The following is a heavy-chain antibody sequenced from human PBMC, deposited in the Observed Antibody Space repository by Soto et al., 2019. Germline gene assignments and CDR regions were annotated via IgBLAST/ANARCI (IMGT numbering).Heavy chain of an antibody. CDR1: GYTFTSYA. CDR3: ASHGTDPDVFDP. CDR2: INAGNGTT. Sequence: QVQLVQSGAEVKKPGASVKVSCKASGYTFTSYAMHWVRQAPGQRLEWMGWINAGNGTTKYSQQFQGRVTITRHTSARTAYTELISLRSEDTAVYYCASHGTDPDVFDPWGQGTLVTVSS. J-gene: IGHJ5*02. D-gene: IGHD1-1*01. V-gene: IGHV1-3*01.